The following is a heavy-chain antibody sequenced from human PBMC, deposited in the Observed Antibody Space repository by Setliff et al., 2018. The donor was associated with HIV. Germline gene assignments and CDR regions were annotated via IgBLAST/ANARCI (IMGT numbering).Heavy chain of an antibody. J-gene: IGHJ4*02. D-gene: IGHD5-18*01. Sequence: SETLSLTCTVSGGSIRSNSYYWGWVRQPPGKGLEWIASVFYSGSTHYNPSLKSRVTISVDTSKNQFSLKLTSVTAADTAVYYCARAGSYGWDYWGQGTLVTVSS. CDR2: VFYSGST. CDR1: GGSIRSNSYY. V-gene: IGHV4-39*07. CDR3: ARAGSYGWDY.